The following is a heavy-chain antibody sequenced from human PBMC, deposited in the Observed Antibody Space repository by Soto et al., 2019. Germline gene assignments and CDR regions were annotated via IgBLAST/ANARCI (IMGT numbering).Heavy chain of an antibody. CDR3: ARVRVFGVVIMWEVFDY. Sequence: SETLSLTCTVSGGSISSGGYYWSWIRQHPGKGLEWIGYIYYSGSTNYNPSLKSRVTISVDTSKNQFSLKLSSVTAADTAVYYCARVRVFGVVIMWEVFDYWGQGTLVTVSS. CDR2: IYYSGST. CDR1: GGSISSGGYY. V-gene: IGHV4-61*08. D-gene: IGHD3-3*01. J-gene: IGHJ4*02.